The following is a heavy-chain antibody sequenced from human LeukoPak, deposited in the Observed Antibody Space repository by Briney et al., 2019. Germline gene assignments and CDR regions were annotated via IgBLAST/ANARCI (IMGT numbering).Heavy chain of an antibody. V-gene: IGHV4-59*08. Sequence: SETLSLTCTVSGGSISSYYWSWIRQPPGKGLEWIGYIYYSGSANYNPSLKSRVTISVDTSKNQFTLKLSSVTAADTAVYYCARNSGYVDYWGQGTLVTVSS. D-gene: IGHD1-26*01. CDR1: GGSISSYY. J-gene: IGHJ4*02. CDR2: IYYSGSA. CDR3: ARNSGYVDY.